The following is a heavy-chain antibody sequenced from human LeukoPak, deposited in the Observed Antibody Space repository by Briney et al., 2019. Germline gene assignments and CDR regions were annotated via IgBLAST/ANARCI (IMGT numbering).Heavy chain of an antibody. J-gene: IGHJ4*02. CDR1: GFTFSSYA. D-gene: IGHD5-24*01. Sequence: GGSLRLSCAASGFTFSSYAMLWVRQAPGKGLEWVAVISYDGSNKYYADSVKGRFTISRDNSKNTLYLQMNSLRAEDTAVYYCARAKMATNAAFDYWGQGTLVTVSS. V-gene: IGHV3-30*01. CDR3: ARAKMATNAAFDY. CDR2: ISYDGSNK.